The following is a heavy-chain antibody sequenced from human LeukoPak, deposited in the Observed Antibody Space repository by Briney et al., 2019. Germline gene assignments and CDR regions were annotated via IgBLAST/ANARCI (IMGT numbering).Heavy chain of an antibody. Sequence: GESLQISCQGSGSSFTSYWIGWVRQLPGIGLEWMGIIYPGDSDTRYSPSFQGQVTISADKSISTAYLQWSSLKASDTAMYYCARPRYYYDSSGPSYWYFDLWGRGTLVTVSS. CDR2: IYPGDSDT. D-gene: IGHD3-22*01. J-gene: IGHJ2*01. CDR3: ARPRYYYDSSGPSYWYFDL. V-gene: IGHV5-51*01. CDR1: GSSFTSYW.